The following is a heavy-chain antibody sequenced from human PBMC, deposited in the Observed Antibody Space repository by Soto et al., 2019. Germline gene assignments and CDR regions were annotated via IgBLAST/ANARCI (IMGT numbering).Heavy chain of an antibody. CDR1: GGSISSGDYY. J-gene: IGHJ6*02. CDR2: IYYSGST. V-gene: IGHV4-30-4*01. CDR3: ARDQASYGAYYYYGRDV. Sequence: TLSLTCTVSGGSISSGDYYWSWIRQPPGKGLEWIGYIYYSGSTYYNPSLKSRVTISVDTSKNQFSLKLSSVTAADTAVYYCARDQASYGAYYYYGRDVWGQGTTVTVS. D-gene: IGHD4-17*01.